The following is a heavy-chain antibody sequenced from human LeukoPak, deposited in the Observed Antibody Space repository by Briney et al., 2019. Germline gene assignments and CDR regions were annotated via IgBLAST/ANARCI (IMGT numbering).Heavy chain of an antibody. J-gene: IGHJ4*02. V-gene: IGHV3-23*01. CDR3: AKAMIWDSYYFDY. D-gene: IGHD3/OR15-3a*01. CDR2: ISGRGGRT. CDR1: GFTFNNYA. Sequence: PGGSLRLSCAASGFTFNNYAMSWVRQAPGKGLQWVSGISGRGGRTYYADSVKGRFTISRDNSKNTLYLQMNSLRAEDTAVYYCAKAMIWDSYYFDYWGQGTLVTVSS.